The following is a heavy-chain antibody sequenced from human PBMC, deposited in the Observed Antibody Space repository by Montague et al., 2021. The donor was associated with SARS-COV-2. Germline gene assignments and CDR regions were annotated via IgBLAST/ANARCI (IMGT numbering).Heavy chain of an antibody. CDR1: GGSITNYY. V-gene: IGHV4-59*12. D-gene: IGHD1-26*01. CDR2: IYYSATT. Sequence: SETLSLTCTVSGGSITNYYWTWIRQSPGRGLEWIGYIYYSATTNYNPSLKSRVTMSIDTSKNQFSLGLSSVTAADSAVYYCARLRRGTYYVSFDPWGQGALVSVSS. CDR3: ARLRRGTYYVSFDP. J-gene: IGHJ5*02.